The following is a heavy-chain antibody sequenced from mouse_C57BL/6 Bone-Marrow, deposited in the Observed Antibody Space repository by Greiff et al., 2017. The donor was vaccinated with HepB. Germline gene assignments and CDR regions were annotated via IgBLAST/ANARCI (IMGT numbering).Heavy chain of an antibody. CDR2: IHPSDSDT. Sequence: QVQLQQPGAELVKPGASVKVSCKASGYTFTSYWMHWVKQRPGQGLEWIGRIHPSDSDTNYNQKFKGKATLTVDKSSSTAYMQLSSWTSEDSAVYYWAIMNYGRSPGWFGYWGQGTPVTGSA. CDR1: GYTFTSYW. CDR3: AIMNYGRSPGWFGY. D-gene: IGHD1-1*01. J-gene: IGHJ3*01. V-gene: IGHV1-74*01.